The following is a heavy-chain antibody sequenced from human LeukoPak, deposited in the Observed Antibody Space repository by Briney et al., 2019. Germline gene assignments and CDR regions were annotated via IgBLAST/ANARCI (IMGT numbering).Heavy chain of an antibody. CDR2: INHSGST. D-gene: IGHD4-17*01. J-gene: IGHJ4*02. CDR1: GGSFSGYY. Sequence: PSETLSLTCAVYGGSFSGYYWSWIRQPPGKGLEWIGEINHSGSTNYNPSLKSRVTISVDTSKNQFSLKLSSVTAADTAVYYCARGDGDYPFDYWGQGTLVTVSS. V-gene: IGHV4-34*01. CDR3: ARGDGDYPFDY.